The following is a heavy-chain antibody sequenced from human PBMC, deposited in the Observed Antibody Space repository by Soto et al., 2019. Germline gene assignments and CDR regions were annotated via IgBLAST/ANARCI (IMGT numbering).Heavy chain of an antibody. Sequence: EAQLLESGGGWVQPGGSLRLSCAASGFIFREYAMSWVRQAPGKGLEWVSVVGGRGGGIYYADSVRGRFIVSRDDSSDTLYLQMDRLRVEDTAIYYCAKDSFSRNGIHDPFDIWGQGTMVTVSS. V-gene: IGHV3-23*01. CDR3: AKDSFSRNGIHDPFDI. CDR1: GFIFREYA. D-gene: IGHD2-8*01. J-gene: IGHJ3*02. CDR2: VGGRGGGI.